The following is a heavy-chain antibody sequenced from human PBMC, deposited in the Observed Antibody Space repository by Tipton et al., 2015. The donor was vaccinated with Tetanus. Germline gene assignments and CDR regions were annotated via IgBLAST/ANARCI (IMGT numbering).Heavy chain of an antibody. J-gene: IGHJ2*01. Sequence: TLSLTCTVSGGSISSGAYYWSWIRQHPGKGLEWIGYIYYRGSTFYNPSLKSRVTISVDTSKNQFSLKLSSVTAADTAGYYWARTQPIGWYFDLWGRGPLLTVSS. CDR3: ARTQPIGWYFDL. D-gene: IGHD1-14*01. V-gene: IGHV4-31*03. CDR1: GGSISSGAYY. CDR2: IYYRGST.